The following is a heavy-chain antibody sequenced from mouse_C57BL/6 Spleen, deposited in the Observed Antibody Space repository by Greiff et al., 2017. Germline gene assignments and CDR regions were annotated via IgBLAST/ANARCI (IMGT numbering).Heavy chain of an antibody. J-gene: IGHJ2*01. CDR2: ISSGGSYT. Sequence: VQLKESGGDLVKPGGSLKLSCAASGFTFSSYGMSWVRQTPDKRLEWVATISSGGSYTYYPDSVKGRFTISRDNAKNTLYLQMSSLKSEDTAMYYCARNWVYWGQGTTLTVSS. CDR1: GFTFSSYG. V-gene: IGHV5-6*01. CDR3: ARNWVY. D-gene: IGHD4-1*01.